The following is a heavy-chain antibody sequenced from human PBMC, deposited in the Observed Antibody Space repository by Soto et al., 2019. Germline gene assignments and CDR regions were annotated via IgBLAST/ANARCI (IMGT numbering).Heavy chain of an antibody. CDR3: ARGVTIFGGVIKPRAWFDP. CDR2: IYYSGST. CDR1: GGSISSGGYY. J-gene: IGHJ5*02. D-gene: IGHD3-3*01. Sequence: QVQLQESGPGLVKPSQTLSLTCTVSGGSISSGGYYWSWIRQHPGKGLEWIGYIYYSGSTYYNPSLKSRVTISVDTAKNQFSLKLSSVTAADTAVYYCARGVTIFGGVIKPRAWFDPWGQGTLVTVSS. V-gene: IGHV4-31*03.